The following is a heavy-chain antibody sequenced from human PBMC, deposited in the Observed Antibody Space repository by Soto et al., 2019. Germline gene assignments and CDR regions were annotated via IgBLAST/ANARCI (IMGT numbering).Heavy chain of an antibody. CDR1: GFSLTSGVG. CDR3: AHIDPEIVTVGGHGGFDY. D-gene: IGHD3-16*01. J-gene: IGHJ4*02. V-gene: IGHV2-5*02. Sequence: QITLKESDPTLVRPPQTLTLTCTFSGFSLTSGVGVGWIRQPPGKALEWLALIYWDDDKRYSPSLKNRLTITKDTSKNQVVPTKTNVGPVDTATYFLAHIDPEIVTVGGHGGFDYWGQGTLVTVSS. CDR2: IYWDDDK.